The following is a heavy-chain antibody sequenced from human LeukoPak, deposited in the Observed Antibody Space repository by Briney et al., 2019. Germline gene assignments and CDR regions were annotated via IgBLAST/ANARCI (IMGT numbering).Heavy chain of an antibody. CDR2: ISYDGSNK. J-gene: IGHJ4*02. Sequence: GGSLRLSCAASGFTFSSYAMHWVRQAPGKGLEWAAVISYDGSNKYYADSVKGRFTISRDNSKNTLYLQMNSLRAEDTAVYYCARDSVLWSSTSCPDYWGQGTLVTVSS. CDR1: GFTFSSYA. D-gene: IGHD2-2*01. V-gene: IGHV3-30*04. CDR3: ARDSVLWSSTSCPDY.